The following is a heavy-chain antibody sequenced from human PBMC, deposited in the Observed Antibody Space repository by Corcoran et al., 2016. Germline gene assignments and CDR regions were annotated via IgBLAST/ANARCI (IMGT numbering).Heavy chain of an antibody. D-gene: IGHD3-22*01. CDR1: GGSFSGYY. Sequence: QVQLQQWGAGLLKPSETLSLTCAVYGGSFSGYYWSWIRQPPGMGLEWIGEINHSGSTNYNPSLKSRVTISVDTSTNQFSLKLSSVTAADTAVYYWARGKHYFESSGYYEGGHWFDPGGQGTLVTVSS. V-gene: IGHV4-34*01. CDR2: INHSGST. J-gene: IGHJ5*02. CDR3: ARGKHYFESSGYYEGGHWFDP.